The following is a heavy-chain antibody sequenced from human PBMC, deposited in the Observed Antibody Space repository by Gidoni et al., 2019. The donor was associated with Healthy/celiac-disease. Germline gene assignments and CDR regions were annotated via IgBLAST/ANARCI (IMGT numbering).Heavy chain of an antibody. V-gene: IGHV3-21*01. Sequence: EVQLVESGGGLVKPGGSLRLSCAASGFTFSAYSLHWVSQAPGKGLEWVSSISSSSSYIYYADSVKGRFTISRDNAKNSLYLQMNSLRAEDTAVYYCASSLRDDSSGYYYVDWFDPWGQGTLVTVSS. CDR2: ISSSSSYI. D-gene: IGHD3-22*01. J-gene: IGHJ5*02. CDR3: ASSLRDDSSGYYYVDWFDP. CDR1: GFTFSAYS.